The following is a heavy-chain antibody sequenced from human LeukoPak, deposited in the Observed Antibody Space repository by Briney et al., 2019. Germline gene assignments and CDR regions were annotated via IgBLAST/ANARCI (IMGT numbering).Heavy chain of an antibody. J-gene: IGHJ4*02. Sequence: KTGGSLRLSCAASGFTLSSYSMTWVRQAPGKGLKWVSTISSSGIYTYYADSVKGRFTISRDDAKNSLYLQMNSLRAEDTAVYYCASLHYYDSSGRDYWGQGTLVTVSS. CDR2: ISSSGIYT. V-gene: IGHV3-21*01. CDR1: GFTLSSYS. D-gene: IGHD3-22*01. CDR3: ASLHYYDSSGRDY.